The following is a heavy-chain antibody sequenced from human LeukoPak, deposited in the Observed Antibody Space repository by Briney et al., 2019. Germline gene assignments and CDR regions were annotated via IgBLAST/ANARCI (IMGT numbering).Heavy chain of an antibody. CDR3: ARDQNYYVSSQSGLLDY. CDR2: ISAYNGNT. Sequence: GASVKVSCKASGYTFTSYGISWVRQAPGQGLEWMGWISAYNGNTNYAQKLQGRVTMTTDTSTSTAYMELRSLRSDDTAVYYCARDQNYYVSSQSGLLDYWGQGTLVTVSS. V-gene: IGHV1-18*01. J-gene: IGHJ4*02. D-gene: IGHD3-22*01. CDR1: GYTFTSYG.